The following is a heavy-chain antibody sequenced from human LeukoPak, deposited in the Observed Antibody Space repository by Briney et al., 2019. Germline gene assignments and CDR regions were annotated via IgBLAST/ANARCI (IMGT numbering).Heavy chain of an antibody. Sequence: GGSLRLSCAASGFTFSSYSMNWVRQAPGKGLEWVSSISSSSSYIYYADSVKGRFTISRDNAKNSLYLQMNSLRAEDTAVYYCARDRALYDSRRGYYYTEDDCWGQGTLVTVSS. J-gene: IGHJ4*02. CDR1: GFTFSSYS. D-gene: IGHD3-22*01. CDR2: ISSSSSYI. V-gene: IGHV3-21*01. CDR3: ARDRALYDSRRGYYYTEDDC.